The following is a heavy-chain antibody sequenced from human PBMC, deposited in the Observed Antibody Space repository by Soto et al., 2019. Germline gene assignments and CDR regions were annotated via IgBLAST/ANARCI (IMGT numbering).Heavy chain of an antibody. J-gene: IGHJ4*02. Sequence: ESLKISCKGSGYSFTSYWIGWVRQMPGKGLEWMGIIYPGDSDTRYSPSFQGQVTISADKSISTAYLQWSSLKASDTAMYYCARRGYYYDSSGYYLDYWGQGTLVTVSS. CDR1: GYSFTSYW. D-gene: IGHD3-22*01. CDR2: IYPGDSDT. V-gene: IGHV5-51*01. CDR3: ARRGYYYDSSGYYLDY.